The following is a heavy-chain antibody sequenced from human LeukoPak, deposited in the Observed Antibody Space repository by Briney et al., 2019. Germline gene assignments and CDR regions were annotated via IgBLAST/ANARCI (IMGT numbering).Heavy chain of an antibody. CDR3: VRDVRGIGQDYYYMDV. D-gene: IGHD3-16*01. CDR1: GMIFNNHW. Sequence: PGGSLRLSCAASGMIFNNHWMHWIRQAPGKGLVWVARINKDGRSTTYAESVKGRFIISRDNAKNTLSLQMNSLRVEDTALYYCVRDVRGIGQDYYYMDVWGKGTTVTVSS. V-gene: IGHV3-74*03. CDR2: INKDGRST. J-gene: IGHJ6*03.